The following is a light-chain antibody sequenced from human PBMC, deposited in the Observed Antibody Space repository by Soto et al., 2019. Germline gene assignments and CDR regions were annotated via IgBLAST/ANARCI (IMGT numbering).Light chain of an antibody. CDR1: QDISNY. J-gene: IGKJ2*01. V-gene: IGKV1-33*01. CDR3: QQYDSLPYT. CDR2: DAS. Sequence: DIQMTQSPSSLSASVGDRVTITCQASQDISNYLNWYQQKPGKAPKLLIYDASNLEAGVPSRFSGSASGTDFSFTINSLQPEDFATYYCQQYDSLPYTFGQGTKLEIK.